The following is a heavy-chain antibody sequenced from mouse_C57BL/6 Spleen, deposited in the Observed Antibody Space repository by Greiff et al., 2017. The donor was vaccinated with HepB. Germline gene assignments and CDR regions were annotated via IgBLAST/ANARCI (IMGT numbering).Heavy chain of an antibody. CDR1: GYTFTSYW. Sequence: QVQLQQPGAELVKPGASVKLSCKASGYTFTSYWMHWVKQRPGQGLEWIGMIHPNSGSTNYNEKFKSKATLTVDKSSSTAYMQLSSLTSEDSAVYYCARNPLIYYGNSYAMDYWGQGTSVTVSS. D-gene: IGHD2-1*01. CDR2: IHPNSGST. J-gene: IGHJ4*01. V-gene: IGHV1-64*01. CDR3: ARNPLIYYGNSYAMDY.